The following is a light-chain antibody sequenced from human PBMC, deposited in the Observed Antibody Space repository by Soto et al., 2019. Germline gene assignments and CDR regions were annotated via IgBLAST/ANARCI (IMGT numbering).Light chain of an antibody. V-gene: IGKV1-5*01. CDR3: QQYNNYPWT. CDR1: PRLNGC. CDR2: DAS. Sequence: DIQMTPSPSTLSASVGDRVTITCRARPRLNGCLAWYQQKPGNAPNLLIYDASSLVSGVPSRFSGSGSGTEFTLTISSLHPDDFATYYCQQYNNYPWTFGQGTKVDFK. J-gene: IGKJ1*01.